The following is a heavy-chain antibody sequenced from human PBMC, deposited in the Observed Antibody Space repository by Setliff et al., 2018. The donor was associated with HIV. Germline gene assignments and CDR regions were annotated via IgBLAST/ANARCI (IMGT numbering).Heavy chain of an antibody. CDR1: GDSISSGSYY. CDR3: AKGVAGLQYYYYYMDV. CDR2: IFTSGST. J-gene: IGHJ6*03. D-gene: IGHD6-19*01. Sequence: SETLSLTCAVSGDSISSGSYYWSWIRQPAGEGLEWIGHIFTSGSTNYNPSLKSRVSISLDTSKNQFSLKLSSVTAADTAVYYCAKGVAGLQYYYYYMDVWGKGTTVTVSS. V-gene: IGHV4-61*09.